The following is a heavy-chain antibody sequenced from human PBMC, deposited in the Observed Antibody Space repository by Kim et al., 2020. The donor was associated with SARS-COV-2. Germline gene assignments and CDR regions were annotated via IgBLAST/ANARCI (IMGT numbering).Heavy chain of an antibody. CDR3: LGGFYFDY. V-gene: IGHV1-3*01. CDR1: GYFFTRDS. Sequence: ASVKVSCKTSGYFFTRDSIHWVRQAPGQGLEWMGGIDRGNGNTIYSQKFQGRVTFTTDTSASTAYMELSFLRSEDSAVYYCLGGFYFDYWGQGTLVTGS. CDR2: IDRGNGNT. D-gene: IGHD3-16*01. J-gene: IGHJ4*02.